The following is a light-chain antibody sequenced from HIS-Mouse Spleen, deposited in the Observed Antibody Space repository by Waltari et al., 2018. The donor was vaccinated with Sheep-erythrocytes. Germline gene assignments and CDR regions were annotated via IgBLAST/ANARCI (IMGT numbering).Light chain of an antibody. V-gene: IGLV3-1*01. J-gene: IGLJ3*02. CDR3: QAWDSSTAWV. CDR2: QDS. CDR1: KLGDTY. Sequence: SYELTQPPSVSVSPGQTASITCSGDKLGDTYACWYQQKPGQYPVLVIYQDSKRPSGIPERFSGSNSGNTATLTISGTQAMDEADYYCQAWDSSTAWVFGGGTKLTVL.